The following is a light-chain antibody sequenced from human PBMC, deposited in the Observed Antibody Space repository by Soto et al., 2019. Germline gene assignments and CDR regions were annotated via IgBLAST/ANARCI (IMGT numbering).Light chain of an antibody. CDR3: QQRSNWPQVT. V-gene: IGKV3-11*01. J-gene: IGKJ5*01. CDR2: DAS. CDR1: QSVSSY. Sequence: EIVLTQSPATLSLSPGERATLSCRASQSVSSYLAWYQQKPGQAPRLLIYDASNRATGIPARFSGRGSGTDFTLTISSLVPEDFAVYYCQQRSNWPQVTFGQGTRLEIK.